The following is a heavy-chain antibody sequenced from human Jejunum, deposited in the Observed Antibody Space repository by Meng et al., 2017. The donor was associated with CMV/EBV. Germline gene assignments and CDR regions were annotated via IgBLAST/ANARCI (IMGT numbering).Heavy chain of an antibody. D-gene: IGHD2-15*01. CDR1: GDPFSNGG. CDR3: ASGVGYGRDAFDI. V-gene: IGHV1-18*01. Sequence: SGDPFSNGGITWVRQATGQGLEWMGWISAYNGNTDYAQKLQGRVTMTTDTSTSTAYMELRSLRSDDTAVYYCASGVGYGRDAFDIWGQGTMVTVSS. J-gene: IGHJ3*02. CDR2: ISAYNGNT.